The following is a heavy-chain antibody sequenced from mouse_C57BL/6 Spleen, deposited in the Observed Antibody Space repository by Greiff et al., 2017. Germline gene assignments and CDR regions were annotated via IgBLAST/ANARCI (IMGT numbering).Heavy chain of an antibody. CDR1: GYAFSSSW. D-gene: IGHD2-1*01. J-gene: IGHJ4*01. V-gene: IGHV1-82*01. CDR2: IYPGDGDT. CDR3: ARSGGNYLYAMDY. Sequence: QVQLKESGPELVKPGASVKISCKASGYAFSSSWMNWVKQRPGKGLEWIGRIYPGDGDTNYNGKFKGKATLTADKSSSTAYMQLSSLTSEDSAVYFCARSGGNYLYAMDYWGQGTSVTVSS.